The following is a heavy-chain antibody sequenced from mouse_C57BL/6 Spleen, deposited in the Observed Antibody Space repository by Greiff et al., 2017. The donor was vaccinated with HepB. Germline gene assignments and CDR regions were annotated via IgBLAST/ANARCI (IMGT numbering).Heavy chain of an antibody. J-gene: IGHJ3*01. CDR1: GFTFTSYW. V-gene: IGHV1-50*01. D-gene: IGHD1-1*01. CDR2: IDPSDSYT. Sequence: QVQLQQPGAELVKPGASVKLSCKASGFTFTSYWMQWVKQRPGQGLEWIGEIDPSDSYTNYNQKFKGKATLTVDTSSSTAYMQLSSLTSEDSAVYCCARSPYGSSCGFAYWGQGTLVTVSA. CDR3: ARSPYGSSCGFAY.